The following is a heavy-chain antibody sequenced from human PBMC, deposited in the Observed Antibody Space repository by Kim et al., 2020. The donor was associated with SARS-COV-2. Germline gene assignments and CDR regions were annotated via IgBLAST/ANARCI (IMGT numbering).Heavy chain of an antibody. V-gene: IGHV1-2*02. Sequence: ASVKVSCKASGYTFTGYYMHWVRQAPGQGLEWMGWINPNSGGTNYAQKFQGRVTMTRDTSISTAYMELSRLRSDDTAVYYCARDGEDVAAAPGFIWGQGTMVTVSS. J-gene: IGHJ3*02. D-gene: IGHD6-13*01. CDR3: ARDGEDVAAAPGFI. CDR2: INPNSGGT. CDR1: GYTFTGYY.